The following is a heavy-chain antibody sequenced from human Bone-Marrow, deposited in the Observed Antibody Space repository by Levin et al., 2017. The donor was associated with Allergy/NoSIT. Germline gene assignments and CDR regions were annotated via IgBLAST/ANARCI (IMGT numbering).Heavy chain of an antibody. V-gene: IGHV3-7*01. J-gene: IGHJ6*02. CDR1: GFTLSQYW. CDR2: IKPDGSEK. D-gene: IGHD6-6*01. Sequence: GGSLRLSCAASGFTLSQYWMTWVRQAPGKGLEWVAKIKPDGSEKYYVDSVKGRFTISRDNTRKSLSLEMNNLRSADTAVYFCARDSFSNSSGRDYDYGVDVWGQGTTVTVS. CDR3: ARDSFSNSSGRDYDYGVDV.